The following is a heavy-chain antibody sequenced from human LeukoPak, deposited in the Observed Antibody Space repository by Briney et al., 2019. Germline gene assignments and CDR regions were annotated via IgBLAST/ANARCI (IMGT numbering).Heavy chain of an antibody. J-gene: IGHJ3*02. V-gene: IGHV4-39*01. CDR2: IYYSGST. D-gene: IGHD1-26*01. CDR1: GGSISSSSYY. Sequence: PSETLSLTCTVSGGSISSSSYYWGWIRQPPGKGLERIGSIYYSGSTYYNPSLKSRVTISVDTSKNQFSLKLSSVTAADTAVYYCARRLYRWELLAAAFDIWGQGTMVTVSS. CDR3: ARRLYRWELLAAAFDI.